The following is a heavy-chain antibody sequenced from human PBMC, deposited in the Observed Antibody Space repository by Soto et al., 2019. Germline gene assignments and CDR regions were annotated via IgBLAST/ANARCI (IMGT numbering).Heavy chain of an antibody. V-gene: IGHV3-23*01. Sequence: GGSLRLSCAASGFTFFTYAMSWARQAPGKGLEWVSSITDSGDSTYYADSVKGRFTISRDNSKNTLYLQMKSLRAEDTAVYYCANQLTGVPSGAFDIWGQGTMVT. J-gene: IGHJ3*02. CDR1: GFTFFTYA. CDR2: ITDSGDST. D-gene: IGHD7-27*01. CDR3: ANQLTGVPSGAFDI.